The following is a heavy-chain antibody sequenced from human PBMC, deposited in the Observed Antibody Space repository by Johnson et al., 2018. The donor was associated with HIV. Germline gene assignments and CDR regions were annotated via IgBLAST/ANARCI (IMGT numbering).Heavy chain of an antibody. V-gene: IGHV3-30*18. J-gene: IGHJ3*01. Sequence: QVQLVESGGGVVQPGRSLRLSCAASGFTLSTYGMHWVRQAPGKGLEWVAVISYDGSNKYYADSVKGRFTISRDNSKNTLYLQMNSLRAEDTAVYYCAKDLAVVFVTTNGAGAFDLWGQGTLVTVSS. CDR3: AKDLAVVFVTTNGAGAFDL. D-gene: IGHD2-2*01. CDR2: ISYDGSNK. CDR1: GFTLSTYG.